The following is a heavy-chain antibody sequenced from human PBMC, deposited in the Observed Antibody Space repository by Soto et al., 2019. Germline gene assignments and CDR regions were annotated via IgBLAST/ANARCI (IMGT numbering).Heavy chain of an antibody. J-gene: IGHJ6*02. D-gene: IGHD4-4*01. CDR2: IRSKAYGGTT. CDR1: GFTFGDYA. Sequence: GGSLRLSCTAPGFTFGDYAMSWVRQAPGKGLEWVGFIRSKAYGGTTEYAASVKGRFTISRDDSKSIAYLQMNSLKTEDTAVYYCTRVRSNSLDYYYGMDVWGQGTTVTVSS. V-gene: IGHV3-49*04. CDR3: TRVRSNSLDYYYGMDV.